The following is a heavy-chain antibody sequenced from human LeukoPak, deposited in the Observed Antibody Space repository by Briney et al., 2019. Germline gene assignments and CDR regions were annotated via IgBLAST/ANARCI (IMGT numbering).Heavy chain of an antibody. J-gene: IGHJ4*02. V-gene: IGHV2-5*01. CDR1: GFSLSTSGVG. Sequence: SGPTLVNPTQTLTLTCTFSGFSLSTSGVGVGWIRQPPGKALEWLALIYWNDDKRYSPSLKSRLTITKDTSKNQVVFTMTNMDPVDTATYYCAHSRAYYDFWSGYSRFDYWGQGTLVTVSS. CDR2: IYWNDDK. D-gene: IGHD3-3*01. CDR3: AHSRAYYDFWSGYSRFDY.